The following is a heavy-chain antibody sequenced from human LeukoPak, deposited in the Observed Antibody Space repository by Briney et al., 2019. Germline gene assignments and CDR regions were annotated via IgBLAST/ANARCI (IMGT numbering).Heavy chain of an antibody. J-gene: IGHJ6*02. D-gene: IGHD3-10*01. CDR1: GFTFSSYW. CDR3: ARGIRGPAGVWRSYYGMDV. Sequence: PGGSLRLSCAASGFTFSSYWMSWVRQAPGKGLEWVANIEEDGSDKYYVDSVKGRFTISRDNAKTSLYLQMNSLRAEDTAVYYCARGIRGPAGVWRSYYGMDVWGQGTTVTVSS. CDR2: IEEDGSDK. V-gene: IGHV3-7*01.